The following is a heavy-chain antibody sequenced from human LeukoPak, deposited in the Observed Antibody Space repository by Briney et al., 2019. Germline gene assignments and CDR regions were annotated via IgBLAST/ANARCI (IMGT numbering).Heavy chain of an antibody. CDR1: GGSFSGYY. J-gene: IGHJ4*02. Sequence: PSETLSLTCAVYGGSFSGYYWSWIRQPPGKGLEWIGEINHSGSTNYNPSLKSRITISVDTSKNQFSLKLNSVTAADTAVYYCARVGYYRLDYWGQGILVTVSS. D-gene: IGHD3-3*01. V-gene: IGHV4-34*01. CDR2: INHSGST. CDR3: ARVGYYRLDY.